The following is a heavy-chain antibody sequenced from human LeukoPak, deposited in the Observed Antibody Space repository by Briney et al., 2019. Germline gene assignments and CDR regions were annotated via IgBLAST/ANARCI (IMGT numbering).Heavy chain of an antibody. CDR1: GFTFSSYG. V-gene: IGHV3-33*01. J-gene: IGHJ4*02. CDR3: ATYYYDNKDYYLGHN. CDR2: IWYDGSNK. Sequence: GGSLRLSCAASGFTFSSYGMHWVRQAPGKGLEWVAVIWYDGSNKYYADSVRGRFTISRDNSKNTLYLQMSSLRADDTAVYFCATYYYDNKDYYLGHNWGRGPVVTVS. D-gene: IGHD3-22*01.